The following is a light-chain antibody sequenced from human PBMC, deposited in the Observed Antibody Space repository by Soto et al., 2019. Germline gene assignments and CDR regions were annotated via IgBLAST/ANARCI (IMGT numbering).Light chain of an antibody. J-gene: IGLJ1*01. V-gene: IGLV2-14*01. Sequence: QSVLTQPASVSGSLGQSITISCTGTSSDVGGYNYVSWYQQYPGKAPKVIIYEVSNRPSGVSNRLFGSKSGNTASLTISGLQPEDEADYYCSSYTSISTYVFGPGPKVTVL. CDR1: SSDVGGYNY. CDR3: SSYTSISTYV. CDR2: EVS.